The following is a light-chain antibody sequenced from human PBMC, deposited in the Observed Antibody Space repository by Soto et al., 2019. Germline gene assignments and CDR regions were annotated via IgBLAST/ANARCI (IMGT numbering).Light chain of an antibody. CDR3: MQGKHWPPKT. J-gene: IGKJ1*01. V-gene: IGKV2-30*01. CDR2: KVS. CDR1: QSLVYSDGNTY. Sequence: DVVMTQSPLSLPVTLGQPASISCRSSQSLVYSDGNTYLNWFQQRPGQSPRRLIYKVSNRDSGVPDRFSGSGSGTDFTLKISRVEAEDVGVYYCMQGKHWPPKTFGQGTKVEIK.